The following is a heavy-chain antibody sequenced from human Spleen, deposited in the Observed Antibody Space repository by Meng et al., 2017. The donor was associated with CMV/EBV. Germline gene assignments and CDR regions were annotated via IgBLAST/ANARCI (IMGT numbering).Heavy chain of an antibody. J-gene: IGHJ4*02. CDR2: ISGTGTST. D-gene: IGHD1-26*01. V-gene: IGHV3-23*01. Sequence: EVQLLESGGALVQPGGSLRLSCAASGFTFSSYAMSWVRQAPGKGLEWVSAISGTGTSTYYADSVRGRFTISRDNSKNTLYLHMKSLRVEHTAVYFCAKHRVGAPHYYFDYWGQGILVTVSS. CDR3: AKHRVGAPHYYFDY. CDR1: GFTFSSYA.